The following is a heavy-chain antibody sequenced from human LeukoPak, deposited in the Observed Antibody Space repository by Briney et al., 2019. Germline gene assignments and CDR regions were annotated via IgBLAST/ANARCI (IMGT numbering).Heavy chain of an antibody. V-gene: IGHV3-23*01. CDR2: ISGSGGST. Sequence: GGSLRLSCAASGFTFSSYAMSWVRQAPGKGLEWVSAISGSGGSTYYADSVKGRFTISRDNSKNTLYLQMNSLRPEDTAIYYCARESHPSGAWYDYFDSWGQGTLVTVSS. J-gene: IGHJ4*02. CDR3: ARESHPSGAWYDYFDS. D-gene: IGHD6-19*01. CDR1: GFTFSSYA.